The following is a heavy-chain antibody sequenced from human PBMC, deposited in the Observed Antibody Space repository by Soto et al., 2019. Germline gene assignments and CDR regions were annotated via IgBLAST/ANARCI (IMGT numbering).Heavy chain of an antibody. J-gene: IGHJ5*02. V-gene: IGHV1-69*02. Sequence: QVQLVQSGAEVKKPGSAVKVSCKASGGTFSIYTISWVRQAPGQVLEWMGRIISSLGIANYAQKCQGRVTITADKSTSTAYMELSSLRSEDTAGYYCARVCTSCYANWFDPWGQGTLVTVSS. D-gene: IGHD2-2*01. CDR1: GGTFSIYT. CDR2: IISSLGIA. CDR3: ARVCTSCYANWFDP.